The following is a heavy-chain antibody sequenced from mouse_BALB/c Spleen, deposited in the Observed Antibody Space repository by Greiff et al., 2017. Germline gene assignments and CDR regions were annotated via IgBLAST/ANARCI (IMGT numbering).Heavy chain of an antibody. CDR1: GFTFSSFG. D-gene: IGHD4-1*02. CDR3: ARPTGYYAMDY. CDR2: ISSGSSTI. J-gene: IGHJ4*01. V-gene: IGHV5-17*02. Sequence: EVKVVESGGGLVQPGGSRKLSCAASGFTFSSFGMHWVRQAPEKGLEWVAYISSGSSTIYYADTVKGRFTISRDNPKNTLFLQMTSLRSEDTAMYYCARPTGYYAMDYWGQGTSVTVSS.